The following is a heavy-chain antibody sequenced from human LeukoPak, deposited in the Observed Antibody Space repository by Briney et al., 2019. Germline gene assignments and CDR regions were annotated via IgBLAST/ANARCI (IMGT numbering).Heavy chain of an antibody. CDR1: GGSISSSSYY. D-gene: IGHD4-11*01. J-gene: IGHJ6*03. V-gene: IGHV4-39*07. CDR2: IYYSGST. CDR3: ARDGGYSNYAYYYYYYMDV. Sequence: SETLSLTCTVSGGSISSSSYYWGWIRQPPGKGLEWIGSIYYSGSTYYNPSLESRVTISVDTSKNQFSLKLSSVTAADTAVYYCARDGGYSNYAYYYYYYMDVWGKGTTVTVSS.